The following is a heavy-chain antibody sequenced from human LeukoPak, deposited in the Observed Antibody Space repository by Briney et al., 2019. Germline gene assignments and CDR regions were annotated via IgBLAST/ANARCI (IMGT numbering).Heavy chain of an antibody. CDR3: ARDPEYSSAAFDI. CDR2: INAGNGDT. J-gene: IGHJ3*02. Sequence: ASVKVSCKASGYTFTSYAMHWVRQAPGQRLEWMGWINAGNGDTKYSQKFQGRVTITRDTSASTAYMELSSLRSEDTAVYYCARDPEYSSAAFDIWGQGTMVTVSS. V-gene: IGHV1-3*01. D-gene: IGHD2-21*01. CDR1: GYTFTSYA.